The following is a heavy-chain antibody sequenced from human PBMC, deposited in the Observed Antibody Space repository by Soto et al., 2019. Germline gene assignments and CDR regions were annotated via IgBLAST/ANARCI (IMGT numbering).Heavy chain of an antibody. J-gene: IGHJ6*02. V-gene: IGHV3-9*01. CDR1: GFTFDDYA. CDR2: ISWNSDSI. CDR3: AKGRSYYYYYGVDV. Sequence: GVSLRLSCAASGFTFDDYAMHWVRQAPGKGLEWVSGISWNSDSIGYADSVKGRFTISRDNAKKSLYLQMNSLRAEDTALYYCAKGRSYYYYYGVDVWGQGTTVTVSS.